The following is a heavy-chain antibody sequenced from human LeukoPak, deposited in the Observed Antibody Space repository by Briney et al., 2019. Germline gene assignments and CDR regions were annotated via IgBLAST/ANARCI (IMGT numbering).Heavy chain of an antibody. CDR2: IYHSGST. V-gene: IGHV4-4*02. Sequence: NPSETLSLTCAVSGGSISSSNWWSWVRQPPGKGLEWIGEIYHSGSTNYNPSLKSRVTISVDKSKNQFSLKLSSVTAADTAVYYCARVEVAGLNWFDPWGQGTLVTVSS. J-gene: IGHJ5*02. D-gene: IGHD6-19*01. CDR1: GGSISSSNW. CDR3: ARVEVAGLNWFDP.